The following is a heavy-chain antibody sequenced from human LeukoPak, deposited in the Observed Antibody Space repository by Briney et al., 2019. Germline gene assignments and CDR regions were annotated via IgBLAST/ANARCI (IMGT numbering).Heavy chain of an antibody. V-gene: IGHV3-48*03. J-gene: IGHJ5*02. Sequence: PGGSLRLSCAASGFDLNSYEMNWVRQAPGKGLEWIADITISGHTKNYADSVKGRFTISRDIAGTSLYLQMNSLRVEDTGVYYCARGDPHADLWGQGTLVTVSS. CDR2: ITISGHTK. CDR3: ARGDPHADL. CDR1: GFDLNSYE.